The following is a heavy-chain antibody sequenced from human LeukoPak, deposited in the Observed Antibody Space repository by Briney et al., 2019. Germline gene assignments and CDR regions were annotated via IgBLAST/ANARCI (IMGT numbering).Heavy chain of an antibody. CDR1: GYSFTTYW. CDR2: IYPGDSDT. V-gene: IGHV5-51*01. Sequence: GESLKISCKGSGYSFTTYWIGWVRQMPGKGLECLGGIYPGDSDTRYSPSFQGQVTISADKSISTAYLQWSSLKASDTAIYYCARYPKNYYDVTGYLDLWGRGTLVTVSS. D-gene: IGHD3-22*01. CDR3: ARYPKNYYDVTGYLDL. J-gene: IGHJ2*01.